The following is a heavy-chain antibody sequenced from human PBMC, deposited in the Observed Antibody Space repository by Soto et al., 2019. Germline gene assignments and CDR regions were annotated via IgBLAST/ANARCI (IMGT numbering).Heavy chain of an antibody. CDR1: GFIFNNYA. CDR2: VSGRGGSA. Sequence: EVQLLESGGGLVQRGGSLRLSCAASGFIFNNYAMTWVRQAPGKGLEWVARVSGRGGSAYYADSVKGRLTISRDNSNNTLYLQMTNVRGEDTAAYYCVRRAGGAVVWYYDLWGRGTLVSVFS. CDR3: VRRAGGAVVWYYDL. V-gene: IGHV3-23*01. J-gene: IGHJ2*01. D-gene: IGHD2-21*01.